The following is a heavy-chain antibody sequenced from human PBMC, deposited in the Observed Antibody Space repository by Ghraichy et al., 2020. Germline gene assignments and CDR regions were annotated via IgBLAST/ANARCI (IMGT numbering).Heavy chain of an antibody. CDR1: GYTFTSYD. CDR3: ARGMFSSSWYAYYYYYGMDV. CDR2: INPNSGNT. V-gene: IGHV1-8*01. D-gene: IGHD6-13*01. Sequence: ASVRVSCKASGYTFTSYDINWVRQATGQGLEWMGWINPNSGNTGYAQKYQGRVTMTRNTSISTAYMELSSLRSEDTAVYYCARGMFSSSWYAYYYYYGMDVWGQGTTVTVSS. J-gene: IGHJ6*02.